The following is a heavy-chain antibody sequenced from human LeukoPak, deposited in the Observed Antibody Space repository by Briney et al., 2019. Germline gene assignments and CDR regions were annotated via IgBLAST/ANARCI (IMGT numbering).Heavy chain of an antibody. CDR1: GYTFSSYW. CDR2: IYPGDSDT. J-gene: IGHJ4*02. D-gene: IGHD4-23*01. Sequence: GESLRISCKGSGYTFSSYWIGWVRQMPGKGLEWMGIIYPGDSDTRYSPSFQGQVTISADKSISTAYLQWSSLKASDTAMYYCARASTVVTTPFDYWGQGTLVTVSS. CDR3: ARASTVVTTPFDY. V-gene: IGHV5-51*01.